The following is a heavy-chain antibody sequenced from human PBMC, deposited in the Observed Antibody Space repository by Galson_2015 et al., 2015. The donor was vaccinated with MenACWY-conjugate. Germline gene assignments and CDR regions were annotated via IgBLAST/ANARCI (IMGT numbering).Heavy chain of an antibody. V-gene: IGHV2-5*02. Sequence: PALVKPTQPLTLTCTFSGFSLSTSGVGVGWIRQPPGKALEWLGMIYWDDDKRYSPSLRSRLTITKDTAKNQVVLTMTNMDPVDTATYYCAHRPVYDTTGRAFDIWGLGTMVTVSS. J-gene: IGHJ3*02. CDR1: GFSLSTSGVG. D-gene: IGHD3-22*01. CDR3: AHRPVYDTTGRAFDI. CDR2: IYWDDDK.